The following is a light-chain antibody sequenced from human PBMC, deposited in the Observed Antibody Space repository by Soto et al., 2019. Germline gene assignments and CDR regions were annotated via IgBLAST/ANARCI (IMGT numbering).Light chain of an antibody. CDR2: GAS. Sequence: SSPNDNNNLAWYQQTPGQPPKLLIYGASTRATGIPDRFSGSGSGTDFTLTISSLQAEDVAVYYCQQYYSSPRTFGGGTRVDI. V-gene: IGKV4-1*01. J-gene: IGKJ4*02. CDR3: QQYYSSPRT. CDR1: SSPNDNNN.